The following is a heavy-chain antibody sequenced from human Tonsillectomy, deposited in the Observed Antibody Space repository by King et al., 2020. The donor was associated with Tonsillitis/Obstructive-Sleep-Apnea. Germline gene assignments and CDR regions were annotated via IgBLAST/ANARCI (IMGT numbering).Heavy chain of an antibody. Sequence: VQLQESGPGLVKPSETLSLTCTVSGGSISSYYWSWIRQPPGKGLEWIGYIYYSGSTNYNPSLKSRVTISVDTSKNQFSLKLSSVTAADTAVYYCARTWGGDFFFDYWGRGTLVTVSS. CDR3: ARTWGGDFFFDY. J-gene: IGHJ4*02. V-gene: IGHV4-59*08. CDR2: IYYSGST. CDR1: GGSISSYY. D-gene: IGHD4-17*01.